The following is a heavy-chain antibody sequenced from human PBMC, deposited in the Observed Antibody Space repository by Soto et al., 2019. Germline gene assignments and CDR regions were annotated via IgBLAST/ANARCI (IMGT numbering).Heavy chain of an antibody. CDR2: VWYDGSNK. Sequence: QVQLVESGGGVVQPGRSLRLSCAASGFTFSSYGMHWVRQAPGKGLEWVAVVWYDGSNKYYADSVKGRFTISRDNSKNTLYLQMNSLRAEDTAVYCCARGDIVVVPAASHYYGMDVWGQGTTVTVSS. CDR3: ARGDIVVVPAASHYYGMDV. CDR1: GFTFSSYG. D-gene: IGHD2-2*01. V-gene: IGHV3-33*01. J-gene: IGHJ6*02.